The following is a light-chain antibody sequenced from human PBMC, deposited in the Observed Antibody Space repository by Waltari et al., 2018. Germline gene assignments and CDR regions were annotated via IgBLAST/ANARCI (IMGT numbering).Light chain of an antibody. CDR1: QDIGNR. CDR3: QQGNSFPIT. V-gene: IGKV1-12*01. Sequence: DIQMTQSPSPVSASVGDRVTITCRASQDIGNRLAWYQHKPGKAPNLLIYGTSSLQTGVPSRFSGSGSGTEFTLTISSLQPEDFGTYYCQQGNSFPITFGPGTKVEIK. J-gene: IGKJ3*01. CDR2: GTS.